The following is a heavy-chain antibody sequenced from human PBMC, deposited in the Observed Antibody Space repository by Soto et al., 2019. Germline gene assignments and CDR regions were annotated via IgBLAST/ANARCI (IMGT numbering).Heavy chain of an antibody. CDR2: MNPGSGKT. Sequence: QVQLVQSGAEVKEPGASVRVSCKASGYTFINFDISWVRQAAGQGLEWLGWMNPGSGKTGYASKFQGRVAMTRDASKGTSHRELSSLTSDDTAVYYCARMASAGTLNWFDPWGQGTLVTVSS. D-gene: IGHD6-13*01. V-gene: IGHV1-8*02. CDR1: GYTFINFD. CDR3: ARMASAGTLNWFDP. J-gene: IGHJ5*02.